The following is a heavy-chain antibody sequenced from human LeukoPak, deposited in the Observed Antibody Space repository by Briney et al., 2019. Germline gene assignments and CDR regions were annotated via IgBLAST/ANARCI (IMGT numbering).Heavy chain of an antibody. CDR3: AKATLHYDFWSGYYTFDY. CDR2: ISWNSGSI. Sequence: GRSLRLSCAASGFTFDGYAMHWVRQAPGKGLEWVSGISWNSGSIGYADSVKGRFTISRDNAKNSLYLQMNSLRAEDTALYYCAKATLHYDFWSGYYTFDYWGQGTLVTVSS. CDR1: GFTFDGYA. J-gene: IGHJ4*02. V-gene: IGHV3-9*01. D-gene: IGHD3-3*01.